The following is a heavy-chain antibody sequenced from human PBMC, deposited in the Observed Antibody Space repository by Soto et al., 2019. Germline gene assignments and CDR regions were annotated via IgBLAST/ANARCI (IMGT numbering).Heavy chain of an antibody. CDR1: GFTFSHYA. CDR2: TSDDGSNE. D-gene: IGHD1-26*01. CDR3: AKDGSNNFDY. J-gene: IGHJ4*02. V-gene: IGHV3-30*18. Sequence: QVQLVESGGGVVQPGRSLRLSCAASGFTFSHYAMHWVRQAPGKGLEWVALTSDDGSNEYYADTVKGRFTISRDNSKNTLYLQMNSLRAEDTAVYYCAKDGSNNFDYWGQGTLVTVSS.